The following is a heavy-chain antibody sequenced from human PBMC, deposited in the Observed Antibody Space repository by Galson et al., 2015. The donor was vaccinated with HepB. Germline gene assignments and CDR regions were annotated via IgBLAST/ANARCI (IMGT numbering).Heavy chain of an antibody. D-gene: IGHD2-2*01. CDR1: GFTFSSYG. J-gene: IGHJ4*02. Sequence: CAASGFTFSSYGMHWVRQAPGKGLEWVAVISYDGSNKYYADSVKGRFTISRDNSKNTLYLQMNSLRAEDTAVYYCAKDQAVVVPAATDFDYWGQGTLVTVSS. CDR3: AKDQAVVVPAATDFDY. CDR2: ISYDGSNK. V-gene: IGHV3-30*18.